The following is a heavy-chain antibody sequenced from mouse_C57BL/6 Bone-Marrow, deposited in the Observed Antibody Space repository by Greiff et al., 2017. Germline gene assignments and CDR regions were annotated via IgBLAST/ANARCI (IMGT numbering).Heavy chain of an antibody. D-gene: IGHD1-1*01. CDR2: IDPENGDT. J-gene: IGHJ2*01. CDR3: TTGGRSYY. Sequence: VQLKESGAELVRPGASVKLSCTASGFNIKDDYMHWVKQRPEQGLEWIGWIDPENGDTEYASKFQGKATITADTSSNTAYLQLSSLTSEDTAVYYCTTGGRSYYWGQGTTLTVSS. V-gene: IGHV14-4*01. CDR1: GFNIKDDY.